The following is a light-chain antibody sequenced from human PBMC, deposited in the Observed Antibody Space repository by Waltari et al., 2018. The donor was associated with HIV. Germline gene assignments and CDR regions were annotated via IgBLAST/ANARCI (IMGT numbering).Light chain of an antibody. J-gene: IGLJ1*01. Sequence: QSALTQPASVSGSHGQSITISCTGTSSDVGSYNLVSWYQQHPGKAPKLMIYEVRKRPSGVSNRFSGSKSGNTASLTISGLQAEDDADYYCCSYAGSSTYVFGAGTKVTVL. CDR1: SSDVGSYNL. CDR2: EVR. V-gene: IGLV2-23*02. CDR3: CSYAGSSTYV.